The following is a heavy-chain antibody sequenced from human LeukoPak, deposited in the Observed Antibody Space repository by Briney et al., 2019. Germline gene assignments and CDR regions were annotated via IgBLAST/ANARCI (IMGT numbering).Heavy chain of an antibody. CDR1: GFTFSRSA. CDR2: NSGDGDST. CDR3: ARDFWDDFEYFDL. Sequence: GGSLRLSCATSGFTFSRSAMSWVRQAPGKGLEWLAANSGDGDSTYYADSVKGRFTISRDNSENTVYLQMNSLRADETAVYYCARDFWDDFEYFDLWGRGTLVIVSS. V-gene: IGHV3-23*01. J-gene: IGHJ2*01. D-gene: IGHD3-3*01.